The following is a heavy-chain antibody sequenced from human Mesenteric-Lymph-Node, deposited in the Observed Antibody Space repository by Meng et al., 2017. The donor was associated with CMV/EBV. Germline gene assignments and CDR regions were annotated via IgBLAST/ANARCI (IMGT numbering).Heavy chain of an antibody. CDR1: RFTFCGYS. CDR3: AGDLAAAGTDNWFDP. V-gene: IGHV3-21*01. J-gene: IGHJ5*02. Sequence: SRFTFCGYSMNRVRQTPGRELEWVSSISSGSSYIYYADSVKGRFSISRDDAKNALSLRMNSLKARGTAVYYCAGDLAAAGTDNWFDPWGQGTLVTVSS. D-gene: IGHD6-13*01. CDR2: ISSGSSYI.